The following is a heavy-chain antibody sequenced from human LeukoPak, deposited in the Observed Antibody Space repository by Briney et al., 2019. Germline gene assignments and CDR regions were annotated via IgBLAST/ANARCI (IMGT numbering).Heavy chain of an antibody. CDR3: AQGDYYDSSGYYD. CDR2: IYYSGST. CDR1: GGSISSSSYY. Sequence: SETLSLTCTVSGGSISSSSYYWGWFRQPPGRGLEWIGRIYYSGSTYYNPSLKSRVTISVDTSKNQFSLKLSSVTAADTAVYYCAQGDYYDSSGYYDWGQRTLVTVSS. D-gene: IGHD3-22*01. V-gene: IGHV4-39*01. J-gene: IGHJ4*02.